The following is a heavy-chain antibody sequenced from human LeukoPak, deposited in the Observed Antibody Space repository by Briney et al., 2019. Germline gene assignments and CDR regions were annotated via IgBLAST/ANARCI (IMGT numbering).Heavy chain of an antibody. CDR1: GFTFSSYW. CDR3: ARGYGSVDY. CDR2: IKEDGSEE. D-gene: IGHD3-10*01. Sequence: GGSLRLSCAASGFTFSSYWMSWVRQAPGKGLEWVANIKEDGSEEYYVDSVKGRFTISRDNAKKSLYLQMNSLRAEDTAVYYCARGYGSVDYWGQGTLVTVSS. J-gene: IGHJ4*02. V-gene: IGHV3-7*04.